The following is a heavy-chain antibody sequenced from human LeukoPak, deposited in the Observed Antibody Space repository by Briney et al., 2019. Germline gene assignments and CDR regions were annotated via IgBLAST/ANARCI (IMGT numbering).Heavy chain of an antibody. CDR2: IYYSGST. CDR3: ARRAEAWGIAAAGKGWFDP. V-gene: IGHV4-31*03. D-gene: IGHD6-13*01. CDR1: GGSISSGGYY. Sequence: SETLSLTCTVSGGSISSGGYYWSWIRQHPGKGLEWIGYIYYSGSTYYNPSLKSRVTISVDTSKNQFSLKLSSVTAADTAVYYCARRAEAWGIAAAGKGWFDPWGQGTLVTVSS. J-gene: IGHJ5*02.